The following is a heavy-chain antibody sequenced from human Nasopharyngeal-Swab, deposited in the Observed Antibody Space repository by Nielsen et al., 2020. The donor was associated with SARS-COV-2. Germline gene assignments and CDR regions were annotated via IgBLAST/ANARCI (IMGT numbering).Heavy chain of an antibody. CDR1: GFTFSSYW. Sequence: GESLKISSAASGFTFSSYWMSWVRQAPGKGLEWVANIKQDGSEKYYVDSVKGRFTISRDNAKNSLYLQMNSLRAEDTAVYYCARDSRGYSYGYIYFDYWGQGTLVTVSS. D-gene: IGHD5-18*01. CDR3: ARDSRGYSYGYIYFDY. CDR2: IKQDGSEK. V-gene: IGHV3-7*03. J-gene: IGHJ4*02.